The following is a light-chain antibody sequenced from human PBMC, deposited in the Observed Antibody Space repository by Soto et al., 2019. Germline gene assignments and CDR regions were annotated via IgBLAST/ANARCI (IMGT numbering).Light chain of an antibody. Sequence: DIQMTQSPSSLSASVGDRVTITCRASQDIGIYLAWYQQKPGKVPKLLIYAASTLQSGVPSRFSGSGSGTDFTLTISSLQPEDVATYYCQKYNSAPRTFGQGTKVEI. V-gene: IGKV1-27*01. CDR2: AAS. J-gene: IGKJ1*01. CDR3: QKYNSAPRT. CDR1: QDIGIY.